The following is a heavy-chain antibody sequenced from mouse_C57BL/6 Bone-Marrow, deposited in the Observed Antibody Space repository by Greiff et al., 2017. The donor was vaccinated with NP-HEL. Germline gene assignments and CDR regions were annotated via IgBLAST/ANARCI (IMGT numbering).Heavy chain of an antibody. CDR2: IWSGGST. CDR1: GFSLTSYG. Sequence: QVQLKQSGPGLVQPSQSLSITCTVSGFSLTSYGVHWVRQSPGKGLEWLGVIWSGGSTDYNAAFISRLSISKDNSKSQVFFKMNSLQADDTAIYYCARLLTTVYAMDYWGQGTSVTVPS. D-gene: IGHD1-1*01. V-gene: IGHV2-2*01. J-gene: IGHJ4*01. CDR3: ARLLTTVYAMDY.